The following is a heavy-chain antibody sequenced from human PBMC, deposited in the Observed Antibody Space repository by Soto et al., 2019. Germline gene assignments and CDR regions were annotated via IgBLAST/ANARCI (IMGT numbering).Heavy chain of an antibody. Sequence: EVRLVESGGGLVKPGGSLRLSCAASGFTFNTYLMNWVRQAPGKGLEWVSSITSGSDSIYYADSVKGRFTISRDNAKNSLYLQMDSLRAEATAVYYCARRMTTVTTRWGAFDIWGQGTMVSVSS. CDR2: ITSGSDSI. CDR1: GFTFNTYL. J-gene: IGHJ3*02. CDR3: ARRMTTVTTRWGAFDI. V-gene: IGHV3-21*01. D-gene: IGHD4-17*01.